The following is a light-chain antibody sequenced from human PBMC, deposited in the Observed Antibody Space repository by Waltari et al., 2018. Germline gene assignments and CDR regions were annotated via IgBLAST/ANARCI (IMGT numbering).Light chain of an antibody. V-gene: IGLV3-19*01. J-gene: IGLJ2*01. CDR3: LSRDISSTRF. CDR1: SLRRYS. Sequence: SSDLTQDPDVSVALGQTVRITCQGDSLRRYSASWYQQRPGQAPVLVFYGQDNRPSGIPDRFSGSTSGDTATLTITGTQAEDEADYYCLSRDISSTRFFGGGTRLTV. CDR2: GQD.